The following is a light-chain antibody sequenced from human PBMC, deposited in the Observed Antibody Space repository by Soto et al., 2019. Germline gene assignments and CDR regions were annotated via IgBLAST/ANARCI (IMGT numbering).Light chain of an antibody. CDR1: SSNIGAGYH. J-gene: IGLJ2*01. Sequence: QSVLTQPPSVSGAPGQKVTISCTGSSSNIGAGYHVHWYLHLPGTAPKVVIYINNNRPSGVPDRLSGSTSGTSASLTITGLQAEDEGDYYCQSYDSSLRAVIFGGGTKVTVL. CDR3: QSYDSSLRAVI. CDR2: INN. V-gene: IGLV1-40*01.